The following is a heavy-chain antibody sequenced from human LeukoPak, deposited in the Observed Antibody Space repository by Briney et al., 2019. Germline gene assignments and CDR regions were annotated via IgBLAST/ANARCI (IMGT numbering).Heavy chain of an antibody. CDR3: AKVQLGIGVDY. D-gene: IGHD7-27*01. CDR1: GFSFSSYA. J-gene: IGHJ4*02. V-gene: IGHV3-23*01. Sequence: PGGSLRLSCAASGFSFSSYAVSWVRQAPGEGLEWVRFTISRDDSKNTLYLQMNSLRAEDTAVYYCAKVQLGIGVDYWGQGTLVTVSS.